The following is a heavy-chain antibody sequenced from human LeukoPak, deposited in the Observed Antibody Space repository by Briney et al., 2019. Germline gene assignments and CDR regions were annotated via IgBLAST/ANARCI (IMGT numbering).Heavy chain of an antibody. J-gene: IGHJ3*02. CDR3: ARELRYFDWLGRAFDI. Sequence: ASVKVSCKASGYTFNSYGISWVRQAPGQGLEWMGWISAYNGNTNYAQKLQGRVTMTTDTSTSTAYMELRSLRSDDTAVYYCARELRYFDWLGRAFDIWGQGTMVTVSS. V-gene: IGHV1-18*01. D-gene: IGHD3-9*01. CDR2: ISAYNGNT. CDR1: GYTFNSYG.